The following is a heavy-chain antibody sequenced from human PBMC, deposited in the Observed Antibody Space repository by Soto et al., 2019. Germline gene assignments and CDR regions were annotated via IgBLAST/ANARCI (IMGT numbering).Heavy chain of an antibody. J-gene: IGHJ3*02. CDR2: IYYSGST. CDR3: ARTYYDILTGYYGGDAFDI. D-gene: IGHD3-9*01. Sequence: QVQLQESGPGLVKPSETLSLTCTVSGGSISSYYWSWIRQPPGKGLEWIGYIYYSGSTNYNPSLTSRVTISVATSKNQSSLKLSAVTAADTAVYYCARTYYDILTGYYGGDAFDIWGQGTMVTVSS. CDR1: GGSISSYY. V-gene: IGHV4-59*01.